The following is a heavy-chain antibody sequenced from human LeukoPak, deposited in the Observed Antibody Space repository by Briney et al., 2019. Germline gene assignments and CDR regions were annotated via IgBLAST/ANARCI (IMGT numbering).Heavy chain of an antibody. Sequence: SETLSLTCTVSGGSISSYYWSWIRQPPGKGLEWLGYIYYSGSTNYNPSLKSRVTISVDTSKNQFSLKLSSVTAADTAVYYCARGLGAIDYWGQGTLVTVSS. J-gene: IGHJ4*02. CDR1: GGSISSYY. V-gene: IGHV4-59*01. CDR2: IYYSGST. D-gene: IGHD4/OR15-4a*01. CDR3: ARGLGAIDY.